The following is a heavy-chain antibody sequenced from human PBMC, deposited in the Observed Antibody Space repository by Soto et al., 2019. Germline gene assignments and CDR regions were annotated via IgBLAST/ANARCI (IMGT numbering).Heavy chain of an antibody. CDR2: ISSNGGST. Sequence: GSLRLSCAASGFTFSSYAMHWVRQAPGKGLEYVSAISSNGGSTYYADSVKGRFTISRDDSKNTLYLQMGSLRAEDMAVYYCARLYXGSYYSDYWGQGTLVTVSS. CDR3: ARLYXGSYYSDY. D-gene: IGHD1-26*01. J-gene: IGHJ4*02. CDR1: GFTFSSYA. V-gene: IGHV3-64*02.